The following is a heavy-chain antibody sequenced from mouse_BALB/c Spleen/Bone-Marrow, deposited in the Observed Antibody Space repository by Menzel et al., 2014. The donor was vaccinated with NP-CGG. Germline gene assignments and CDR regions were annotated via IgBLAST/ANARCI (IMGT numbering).Heavy chain of an antibody. J-gene: IGHJ3*01. Sequence: VQLQQPGAELVKPGASVKLSCTASGFNIKDTYMHWVKQRPEQGLEWIGRIDPANCNTKYDPKFQGKATITADTSSNTAYLQLSSLTSEDTAVYYCAADYYGTYGFAYWGQGTLVTVSA. CDR1: GFNIKDTY. CDR2: IDPANCNT. V-gene: IGHV14-3*02. D-gene: IGHD1-1*01. CDR3: AADYYGTYGFAY.